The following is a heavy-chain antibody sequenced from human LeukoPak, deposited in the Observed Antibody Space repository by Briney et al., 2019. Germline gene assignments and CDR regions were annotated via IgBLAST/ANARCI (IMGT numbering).Heavy chain of an antibody. CDR2: IRYDGSNK. CDR1: GFTFSTYG. CDR3: EKDTYDYGAYDGGDY. V-gene: IGHV3-30*02. D-gene: IGHD4-17*01. Sequence: PGGSLRLSCAASGFTFSTYGMHWVRQAPGKGLEWVAVIRYDGSNKYYADDVKGRFTISRDNSKNTLYLQMNSLRDEDTDLYSCEKDTYDYGAYDGGDYWGQGTLVTVSS. J-gene: IGHJ4*02.